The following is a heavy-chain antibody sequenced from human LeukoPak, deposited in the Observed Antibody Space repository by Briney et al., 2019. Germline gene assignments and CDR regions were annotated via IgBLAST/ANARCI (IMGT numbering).Heavy chain of an antibody. V-gene: IGHV4-38-2*02. D-gene: IGHD4-11*01. CDR1: GYSISSGYY. CDR2: IYYRGNT. CDR3: ARAPPYIFYY. J-gene: IGHJ4*02. Sequence: SETLSLTCTVSGYSISSGYYWGWLRPPPGKGLEWIGSIYYRGNTYYNPSLKSRVTMSLDTSKNQFSLRLSSVTAADTAVYYCARAPPYIFYYWGQGTLVTVSS.